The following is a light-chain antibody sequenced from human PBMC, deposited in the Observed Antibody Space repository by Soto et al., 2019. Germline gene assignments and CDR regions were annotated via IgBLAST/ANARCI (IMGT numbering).Light chain of an antibody. Sequence: QSALTQPPSVSEAPGQRVTISCTGSSSNIGAGYEAHWYQQVPGTAPKLLIYENNHRPSGVPDRFSGSKSGTSASLAITGLHAEDEAEYYCQSYDSSLSGYVFGTGTKLTVL. CDR3: QSYDSSLSGYV. V-gene: IGLV1-40*01. CDR1: SSNIGAGYE. CDR2: ENN. J-gene: IGLJ1*01.